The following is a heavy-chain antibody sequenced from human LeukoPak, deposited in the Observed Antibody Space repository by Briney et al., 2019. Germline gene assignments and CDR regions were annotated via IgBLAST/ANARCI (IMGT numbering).Heavy chain of an antibody. CDR1: GYTFTSYY. CDR3: ARGGPYCSSTSCPIYYYYMDV. J-gene: IGHJ6*03. CDR2: INPSGGST. Sequence: ASVKVSCKASGYTFTSYYMHWVRQAPGQGLEWMGIINPSGGSTSYAQKFQGRVTMTRDTSTSTVYMELSSLRSEATAVYYCARGGPYCSSTSCPIYYYYMDVWGKGTTVTVSS. D-gene: IGHD2-2*01. V-gene: IGHV1-46*03.